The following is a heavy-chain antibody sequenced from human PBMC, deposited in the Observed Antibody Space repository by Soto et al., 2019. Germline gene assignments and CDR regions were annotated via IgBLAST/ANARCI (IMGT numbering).Heavy chain of an antibody. Sequence: QVQLQESGPGLVKPSETLSLTCTVSGGSFSPYYWSWIRQPPGKGLDWIGYIFYSGSTNYNPSLKVRVTISLDTSENQFSLKLSSVTAAHTAVYYCACATRLRPHFDYWGQGTLVSVSS. CDR2: IFYSGST. V-gene: IGHV4-59*03. CDR3: ACATRLRPHFDY. J-gene: IGHJ4*02. D-gene: IGHD4-17*01. CDR1: GGSFSPYY.